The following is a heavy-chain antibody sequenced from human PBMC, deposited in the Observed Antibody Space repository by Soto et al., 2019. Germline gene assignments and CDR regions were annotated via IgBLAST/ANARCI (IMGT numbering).Heavy chain of an antibody. CDR1: GGSISSSAYY. Sequence: PSETLSLTCTVSGGSISSSAYYWSWIRQHPGKGLEWIGYISHSGSTYYNPSLKSRVIISVDTSKNQFSLSLTSVTAADTAVYYCAREYTYGSNFFDCWGQGALVTLSS. V-gene: IGHV4-31*03. CDR2: ISHSGST. D-gene: IGHD5-18*01. J-gene: IGHJ4*02. CDR3: AREYTYGSNFFDC.